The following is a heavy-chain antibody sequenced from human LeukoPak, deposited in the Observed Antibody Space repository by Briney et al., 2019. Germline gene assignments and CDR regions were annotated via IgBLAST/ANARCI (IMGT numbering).Heavy chain of an antibody. J-gene: IGHJ6*02. CDR1: GFTFSSYS. CDR2: ISSSSSTI. V-gene: IGHV3-48*02. CDR3: ARAPNGGDWYAFYYGMDV. Sequence: AGSLRLSCAASGFTFSSYSMNWVRQAPGKGLEWVSYISSSSSTIYYADSVKGRFTISRDNAKNSLYLQMNSLRDEDTAVYYCARAPNGGDWYAFYYGMDVWGQGTTVTVSS. D-gene: IGHD2-21*02.